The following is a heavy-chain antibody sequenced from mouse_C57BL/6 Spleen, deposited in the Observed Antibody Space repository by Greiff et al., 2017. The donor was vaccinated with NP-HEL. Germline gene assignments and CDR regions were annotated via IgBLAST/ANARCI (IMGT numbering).Heavy chain of an antibody. D-gene: IGHD4-1*01. J-gene: IGHJ1*03. CDR3: ARTKLGYWYFDV. Sequence: EVKLVESGGGLVKPGGSLKLSCAASGFTFSSYAMSWVRQTPEKRLEWVATISDGGSYTYYPDNVEGRFTISRDNAKNNLYLQMSHLKSEDTAMYYCARTKLGYWYFDVWGTGTTVTVSS. CDR1: GFTFSSYA. CDR2: ISDGGSYT. V-gene: IGHV5-4*03.